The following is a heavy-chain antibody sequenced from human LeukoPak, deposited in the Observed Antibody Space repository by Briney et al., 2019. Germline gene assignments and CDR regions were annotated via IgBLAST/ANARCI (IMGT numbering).Heavy chain of an antibody. Sequence: PSETQSLTCTVSGGSISSGGYYWSWIRQHPGKGLEWIGYIYYSGSTYYNPSLKSRVTISVDTSKNQFSLKLSSVTAADTAVYYCARGTDYYDSSGHYYFDYWGQGTLVTVSS. CDR2: IYYSGST. CDR1: GGSISSGGYY. D-gene: IGHD3-22*01. V-gene: IGHV4-31*03. CDR3: ARGTDYYDSSGHYYFDY. J-gene: IGHJ4*02.